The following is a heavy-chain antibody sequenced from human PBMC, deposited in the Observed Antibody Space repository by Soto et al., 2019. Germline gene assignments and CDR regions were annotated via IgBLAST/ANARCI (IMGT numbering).Heavy chain of an antibody. D-gene: IGHD6-13*01. Sequence: QVQLVESGGGVVQPGGSLRLSCAASGFSFGTHVMHWIRQAPGKGLEWVAVISDDGITKYHADSVKGRFTISRDNSKNTLFLEMNSLRAEDKAMYYCSGFQRAGDYWGQGTLVTVSS. CDR2: ISDDGITK. CDR3: SGFQRAGDY. J-gene: IGHJ4*02. V-gene: IGHV3-30-3*01. CDR1: GFSFGTHV.